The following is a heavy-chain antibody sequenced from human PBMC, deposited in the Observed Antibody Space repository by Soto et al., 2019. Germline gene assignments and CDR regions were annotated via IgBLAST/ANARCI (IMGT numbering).Heavy chain of an antibody. CDR2: TSYDGSSE. V-gene: IGHV3-30-3*01. D-gene: IGHD1-1*01. J-gene: IGHJ4*02. CDR3: VRDPSSVTTRRLDY. CDR1: GFSFSGFV. Sequence: QVQLVESGGGVVQPGRSLRLSCVASGFSFSGFVMQWVRQAPGKGLEWVAVTSYDGSSEKYADSVKGRFTISRDNSKNTMYLQMNSLRAEDTAVYYCVRDPSSVTTRRLDYWGQGTLVTVSS.